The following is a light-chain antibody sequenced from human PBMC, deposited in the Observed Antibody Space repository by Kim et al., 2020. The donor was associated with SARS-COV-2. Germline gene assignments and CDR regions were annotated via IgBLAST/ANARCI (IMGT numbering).Light chain of an antibody. CDR1: QSINNW. J-gene: IGKJ2*01. CDR3: QQTYSFPYV. V-gene: IGKV1-12*01. CDR2: GAS. Sequence: QMTQSPSSVSASVGDRVTITCRASQSINNWLAWYQQRPGKAPNLLIYGASTLQSGVPSRFSGTGYGTDFSLTISSLQPEDFATYYCQQTYSFPYVFGQGTKLEIK.